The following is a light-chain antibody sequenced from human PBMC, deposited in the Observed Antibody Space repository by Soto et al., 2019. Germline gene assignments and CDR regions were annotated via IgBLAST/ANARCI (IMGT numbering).Light chain of an antibody. CDR3: NSYTSSSTFV. CDR1: TSHVGGYKY. Sequence: QSVLTQPASVSGSPGQSITISCTGGTSHVGGYKYVSWYQQHPGKAPTLVIYEVTNRPSGVSTRFSGSKSGNTASLTISGLQAEDEADYYCNSYTSSSTFVFGTGTKLTGL. J-gene: IGLJ1*01. CDR2: EVT. V-gene: IGLV2-14*01.